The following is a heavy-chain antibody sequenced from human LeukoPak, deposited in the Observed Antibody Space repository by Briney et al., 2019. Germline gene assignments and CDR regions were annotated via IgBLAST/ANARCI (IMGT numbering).Heavy chain of an antibody. CDR3: ARIGDGNNRPPDY. J-gene: IGHJ4*02. Sequence: PSETLSLTCAVYVGSFRGYYWSWIRQAPGKGLEWVGEINHGGSTNYNPSLKSRVTISVDTSKNQFSLKLNSVTAADTAVYYCARIGDGNNRPPDYWGQGTTVTVSS. CDR2: INHGGST. V-gene: IGHV4-34*01. D-gene: IGHD5-24*01. CDR1: VGSFRGYY.